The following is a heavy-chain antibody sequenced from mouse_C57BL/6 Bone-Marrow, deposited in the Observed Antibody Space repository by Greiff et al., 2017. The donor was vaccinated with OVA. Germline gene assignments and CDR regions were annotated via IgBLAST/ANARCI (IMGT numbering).Heavy chain of an antibody. CDR2: ISDGGSYT. D-gene: IGHD3-3*01. V-gene: IGHV5-4*03. J-gene: IGHJ2*01. CDR1: GFTFSSYA. Sequence: EVKVVESGAGLVKPGGSLKLSCAVSGFTFSSYAMSWVRQTPEKRLEWVAIISDGGSYTYYPDNVKGRFTISRDNAKNNLYLQMSHLKSEATAMYYCARGGTWGYFDYWGQGTTLTVSS. CDR3: ARGGTWGYFDY.